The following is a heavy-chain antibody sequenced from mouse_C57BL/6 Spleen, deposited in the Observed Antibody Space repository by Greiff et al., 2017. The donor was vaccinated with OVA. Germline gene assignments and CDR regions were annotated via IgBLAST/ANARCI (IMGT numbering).Heavy chain of an antibody. J-gene: IGHJ2*01. D-gene: IGHD2-2*01. CDR1: GYSITSGYD. Sequence: EVQLQESGPGMVKPSQPLSLTCTVTGYSITSGYDWHWIRHFPGNKLEWMGYISYSGSTNYNPSLKSRISITHDTSKNHFFLKLNSVTTEDTATYYCAREGLRRGFDYWGQGTTLTVSS. V-gene: IGHV3-1*01. CDR2: ISYSGST. CDR3: AREGLRRGFDY.